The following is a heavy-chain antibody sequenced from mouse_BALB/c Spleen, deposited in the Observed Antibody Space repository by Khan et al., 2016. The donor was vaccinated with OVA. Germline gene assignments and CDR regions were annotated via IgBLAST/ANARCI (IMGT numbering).Heavy chain of an antibody. CDR3: ARQPYYHYCIMDY. V-gene: IGHV2-6-1*01. CDR1: GFSLTNYG. Sequence: QVQLQQSGPGLVAPSQRLSITCTTSGFSLTNYGVHWVRQPPGKGLEWLGVIWSDGSTTYYSALKSRLSISKDNSNSQASLKMNSIQTDDTAMYYGARQPYYHYCIMDYWGQGTSVTVSS. CDR2: IWSDGST. J-gene: IGHJ4*01. D-gene: IGHD2-10*01.